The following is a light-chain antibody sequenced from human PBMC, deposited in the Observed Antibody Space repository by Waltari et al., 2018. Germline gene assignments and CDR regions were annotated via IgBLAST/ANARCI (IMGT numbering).Light chain of an antibody. J-gene: IGKJ1*01. V-gene: IGKV3-20*01. CDR1: QRVGST. CDR3: MHDVRLPDT. Sequence: EIVLTPPPGTLSLPPGERATLSCWTRQRVGSTLAWYQQKPGQPPRLLIYGVSIRATGIPDRFSGSGSGTDFSLTISRVEAEDFAVYYCMHDVRLPDTFGQGTKVEIK. CDR2: GVS.